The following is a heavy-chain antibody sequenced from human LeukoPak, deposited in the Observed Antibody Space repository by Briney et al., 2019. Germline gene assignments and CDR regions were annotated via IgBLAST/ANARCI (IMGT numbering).Heavy chain of an antibody. Sequence: AGGSLRLSCAASGFTFSSYWMSWVRQAPGEGLEWVANIKQDGSEKYYVDSVKGRFTISRDNAKNSLYLQMNSLRAEDTAVYYCARMILGGGYGDHYPPPYYYYMDVWGKGTTVTVSS. CDR2: IKQDGSEK. V-gene: IGHV3-7*01. CDR3: ARMILGGGYGDHYPPPYYYYMDV. D-gene: IGHD4-17*01. J-gene: IGHJ6*03. CDR1: GFTFSSYW.